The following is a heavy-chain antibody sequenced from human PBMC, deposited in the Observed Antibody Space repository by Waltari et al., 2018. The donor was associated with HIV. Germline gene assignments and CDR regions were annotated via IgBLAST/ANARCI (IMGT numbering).Heavy chain of an antibody. D-gene: IGHD1-26*01. CDR1: GGSICSSSYF. CDR2: IYYSGRA. J-gene: IGHJ2*01. CDR3: ARHALRVGASYWYFDL. Sequence: QLQLQESGPGLVTPSETLSLTCTVSGGSICSSSYFWGWIRQPPGQGREWIGRIYYSGRAYYNPSLQSRVTISVDTSTNQFSLKLSSVTAADTAVYYCARHALRVGASYWYFDLWGRGTLVSVSS. V-gene: IGHV4-39*01.